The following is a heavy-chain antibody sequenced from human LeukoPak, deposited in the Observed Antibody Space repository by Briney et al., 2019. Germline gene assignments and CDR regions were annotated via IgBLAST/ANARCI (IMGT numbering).Heavy chain of an antibody. J-gene: IGHJ4*02. D-gene: IGHD4/OR15-4a*01. CDR2: IRSKANSYAT. CDR3: ARRAGAYSHPYDY. CDR1: GFTFSGSA. V-gene: IGHV3-73*01. Sequence: GGSLRLSCAASGFTFSGSAMHWVRQASGKGLQWVGRIRSKANSYATAYAASVKGRFTISRDDSKNTAYLQMNSLRAEDTAVYYCARRAGAYSHPYDYWGQGTLVTVSS.